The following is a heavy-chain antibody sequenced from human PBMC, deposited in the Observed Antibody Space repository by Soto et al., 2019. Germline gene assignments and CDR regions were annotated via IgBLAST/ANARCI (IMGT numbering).Heavy chain of an antibody. CDR3: ASSSWSLYYYYYMDV. V-gene: IGHV1-46*03. Sequence: ASVKVSCKASGYTFTSYYMHWVRQAPGQGLEWMGIINPSGGSTSYARKFQGRVTMTRDTSTSTVYMELSSLRSEDTAVYYCASSSWSLYYYYYMDVWGKGTTVTVSS. CDR2: INPSGGST. D-gene: IGHD6-13*01. CDR1: GYTFTSYY. J-gene: IGHJ6*03.